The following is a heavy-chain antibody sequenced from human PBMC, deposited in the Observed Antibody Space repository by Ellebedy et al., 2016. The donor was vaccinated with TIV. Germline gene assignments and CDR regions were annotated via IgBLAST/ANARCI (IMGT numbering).Heavy chain of an antibody. CDR3: VSSVSVDAFDL. J-gene: IGHJ3*01. V-gene: IGHV4-59*01. CDR2: LYYTGST. Sequence: SETLSLTCAVSGGSLNDNYWTWIRQPPGKGLEWIGYLYYTGSTNYNPSLKSRVTISVNTPRNQFSLKLNSVTAADTAVYYCVSSVSVDAFDLWGQGTMVTVSS. D-gene: IGHD3-10*01. CDR1: GGSLNDNY.